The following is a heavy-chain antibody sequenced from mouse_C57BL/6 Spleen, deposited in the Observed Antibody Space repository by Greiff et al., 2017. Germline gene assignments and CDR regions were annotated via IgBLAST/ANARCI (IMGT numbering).Heavy chain of an antibody. J-gene: IGHJ4*01. CDR3: ARAGYYGSSFYAMDY. V-gene: IGHV1-82*01. D-gene: IGHD1-1*01. CDR1: GYAFSSSW. CDR2: IYPGDGDT. Sequence: VQLQESGPELVKPGASVKISCKASGYAFSSSWMNWVKQRPGKGLEWIGRIYPGDGDTNYNGKFKGKATLTADKSSRTAYMQLSGLTSADSAVYCCARAGYYGSSFYAMDYWGQGTSVTVSS.